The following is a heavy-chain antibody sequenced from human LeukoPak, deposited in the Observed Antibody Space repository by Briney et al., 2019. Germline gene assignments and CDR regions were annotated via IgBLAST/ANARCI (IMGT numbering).Heavy chain of an antibody. CDR1: GFTFSSYG. D-gene: IGHD3-3*01. CDR3: AKDQNLGRLSITIFGVGDY. CDR2: IRYDGSNK. V-gene: IGHV3-30*02. J-gene: IGHJ4*02. Sequence: GGSLRLSCAASGFTFSSYGMHWVRQAPGKGLEWVAFIRYDGSNKYYADSVKGRFTISRDNSKNTLYLQMNSLRAEDTAVYYCAKDQNLGRLSITIFGVGDYWGQGTLVTVSS.